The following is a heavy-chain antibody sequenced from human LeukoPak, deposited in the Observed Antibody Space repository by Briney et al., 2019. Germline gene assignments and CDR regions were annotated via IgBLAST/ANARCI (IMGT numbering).Heavy chain of an antibody. V-gene: IGHV3-21*01. J-gene: IGHJ4*02. D-gene: IGHD4-17*01. Sequence: PGGSLTLSCAASGFTFSHYTLSWVRQAPGKGLEWVSSISSSSSYIYYADSVKGRFTISRDNAKNSLYLQMNSLRAEDTAVYYCARDFGMTTANDYWGQGTLVTVSS. CDR1: GFTFSHYT. CDR2: ISSSSSYI. CDR3: ARDFGMTTANDY.